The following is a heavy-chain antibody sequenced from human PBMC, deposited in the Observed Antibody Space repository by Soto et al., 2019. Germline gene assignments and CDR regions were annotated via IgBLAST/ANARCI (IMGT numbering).Heavy chain of an antibody. CDR3: ARDRWEFGELSGMIDY. D-gene: IGHD3-10*01. J-gene: IGHJ4*02. Sequence: GGSLRLSCAASGFTFSSYGMHWVRQAPGKGLEWVAVIWYDGSNKYYADSVKGRFTISRDNSKNTLYLQMNSLRAEDTAVYYCARDRWEFGELSGMIDYWGQGTLVTVSS. CDR2: IWYDGSNK. V-gene: IGHV3-33*01. CDR1: GFTFSSYG.